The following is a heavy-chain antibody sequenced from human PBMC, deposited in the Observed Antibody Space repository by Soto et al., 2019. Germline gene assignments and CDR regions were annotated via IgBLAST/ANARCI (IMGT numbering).Heavy chain of an antibody. D-gene: IGHD4-17*01. V-gene: IGHV1-3*01. CDR3: ASATTGYCT. J-gene: IGHJ4*02. CDR1: GITFSTYA. Sequence: QVQLVQSGAEVKKPGASVKVSCKASGITFSTYAIHWVRQAPGQRLEWMGWINAGNGNTRYPQKYQGTVTLTRDTPSGTGYMDMRRLSSEYKAMLVSASATTGYCTWGQGTLHPVSS. CDR2: INAGNGNT.